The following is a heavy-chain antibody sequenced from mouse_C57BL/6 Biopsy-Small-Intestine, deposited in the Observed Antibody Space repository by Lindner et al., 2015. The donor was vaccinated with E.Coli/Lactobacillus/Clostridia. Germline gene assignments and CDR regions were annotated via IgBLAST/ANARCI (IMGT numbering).Heavy chain of an antibody. J-gene: IGHJ1*01. CDR3: ARRRGGLRRQDWYFDV. CDR1: GYIFNDYN. CDR2: INPNYDST. Sequence: VQLQESGAELVKPGASVKISCKASGYIFNDYNMDYVKQSHGKSLEWIGDINPNYDSTIYNQKFKGKATLTVDKSSSTAYMELRSLTSEDSAVYYCARRRGGLRRQDWYFDVWGAGTMVTVSS. D-gene: IGHD2-4*01. V-gene: IGHV1-18*01.